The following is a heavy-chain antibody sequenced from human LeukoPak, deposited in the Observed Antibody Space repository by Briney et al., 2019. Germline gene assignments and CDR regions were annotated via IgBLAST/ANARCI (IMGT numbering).Heavy chain of an antibody. D-gene: IGHD5-18*01. Sequence: GASVKVSCKASGYTFTGYYMHWVRQAPGQGLEWMGWINPNSGGTNYAQKFQGRVTMTRDTSISTAYMELSRLRSDDTAVYYCARDGVRIGDTAMDYYYGMDVWGQGTTVTVSS. CDR3: ARDGVRIGDTAMDYYYGMDV. CDR1: GYTFTGYY. V-gene: IGHV1-2*02. CDR2: INPNSGGT. J-gene: IGHJ6*02.